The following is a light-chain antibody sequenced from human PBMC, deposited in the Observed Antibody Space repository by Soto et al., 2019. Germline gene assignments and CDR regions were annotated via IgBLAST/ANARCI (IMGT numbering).Light chain of an antibody. CDR2: DAY. CDR1: QSFRGL. J-gene: IGKJ5*01. V-gene: IGKV3-11*01. Sequence: EVVLTHSPVTRSSSPGERSTLSCRASQSFRGLLAWYQQKPGQAPRLLIYDAYNRATGIPPRFSGSGSGTDFTLTISSLEPEDSAVYYCQQRHMWPITFGQGTRLEIK. CDR3: QQRHMWPIT.